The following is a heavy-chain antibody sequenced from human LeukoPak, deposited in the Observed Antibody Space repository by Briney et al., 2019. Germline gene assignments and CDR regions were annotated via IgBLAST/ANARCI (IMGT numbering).Heavy chain of an antibody. CDR2: IKQDGSEK. CDR1: GFTFSSYW. CDR3: ARSILDYYYDSSDYYFDY. Sequence: GGSLRLSCAASGFTFSSYWMSWVRQAPGKGLEWVANIKQDGSEKYYVDSVKGRFTISRDNAKNSLYLQMNSLRAEDTAVYYCARSILDYYYDSSDYYFDYWGQGTLVTVSS. V-gene: IGHV3-7*03. J-gene: IGHJ4*02. D-gene: IGHD3-22*01.